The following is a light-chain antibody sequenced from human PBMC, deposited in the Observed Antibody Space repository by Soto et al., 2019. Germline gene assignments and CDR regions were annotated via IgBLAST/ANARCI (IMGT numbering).Light chain of an antibody. V-gene: IGKV1-9*01. Sequence: DIQLTQSPSFLSASVGDRVTITCRASENINSFLAWYQQQPGKAPKLLIHTASTLQGGVPSRFSGSGVGTEFTLTISSLQPEDFATYYCQQRHDYPITFGQGTRLEIK. J-gene: IGKJ5*01. CDR2: TAS. CDR1: ENINSF. CDR3: QQRHDYPIT.